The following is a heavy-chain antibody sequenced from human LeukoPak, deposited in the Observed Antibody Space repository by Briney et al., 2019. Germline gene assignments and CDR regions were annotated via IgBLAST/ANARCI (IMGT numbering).Heavy chain of an antibody. Sequence: SQTLSLTCTVSDGSVSSALYYWSWIRQPAGKGLEWIGRIYTSGSTNYNPSLKSRVTISVDTSKNQFSLKLSSVTAADTAVYYCAVAVADDAFDIWGQGTMVTVSS. CDR1: DGSVSSALYY. CDR3: AVAVADDAFDI. D-gene: IGHD6-19*01. J-gene: IGHJ3*02. V-gene: IGHV4-61*02. CDR2: IYTSGST.